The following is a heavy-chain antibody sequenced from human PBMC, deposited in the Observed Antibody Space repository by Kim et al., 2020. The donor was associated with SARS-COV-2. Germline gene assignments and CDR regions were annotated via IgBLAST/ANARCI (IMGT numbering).Heavy chain of an antibody. CDR2: ST. D-gene: IGHD1-26*01. V-gene: IGHV3-64*02. CDR3: ARERVGAIDY. J-gene: IGHJ4*02. Sequence: STYYADYVKGRFTISRDNSKNTLYLQMGSLRAEDMAVYYYARERVGAIDYWGQGTLGTVS.